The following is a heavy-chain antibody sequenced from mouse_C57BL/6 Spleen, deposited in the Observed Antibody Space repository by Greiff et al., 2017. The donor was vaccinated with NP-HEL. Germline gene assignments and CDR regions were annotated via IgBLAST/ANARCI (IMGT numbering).Heavy chain of an antibody. CDR1: GFTFTDYY. Sequence: EVQGVESGGGLVQPGGSLSLSCAASGFTFTDYYMSWVRQPPGKALEWLGFIRNKANGYTTEYSASVKGRFTIARDNSQSILYLQMNAPDAEDSATYYCARYNDDDGFAYWGQGTLVTVSA. D-gene: IGHD2-4*01. V-gene: IGHV7-3*01. CDR3: ARYNDDDGFAY. CDR2: IRNKANGYTT. J-gene: IGHJ3*01.